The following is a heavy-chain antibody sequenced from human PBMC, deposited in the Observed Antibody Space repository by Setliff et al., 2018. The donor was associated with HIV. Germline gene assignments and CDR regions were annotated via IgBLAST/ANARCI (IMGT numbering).Heavy chain of an antibody. D-gene: IGHD5-18*01. CDR1: GFTFSSNG. J-gene: IGHJ1*01. CDR3: AKDRTAMAPEHFQH. CDR2: IWYDGSNK. Sequence: GSLRLSCAAPGFTFSSNGMHWVRQAPGKGLEWVAVIWYDGSNKYYADSVKGRFNISRDNSKNTLYLQMNSLRAEDTAVYYCAKDRTAMAPEHFQHWGQGTLVTVSS. V-gene: IGHV3-33*03.